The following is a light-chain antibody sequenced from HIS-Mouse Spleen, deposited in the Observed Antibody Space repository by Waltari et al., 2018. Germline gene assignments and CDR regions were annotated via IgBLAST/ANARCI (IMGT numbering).Light chain of an antibody. J-gene: IGLJ3*02. CDR1: SSNIGSNY. Sequence: QSVLTRPPSASGTPGQRVTISCSGSSSNIGSNYVYWYQQLPGTAPKLLIYRNNRRPSGVPDRFSGSKSGTSASLAISGLRSEDEADYYCAAWDDSLSGWVFGGGTKLTVL. CDR2: RNN. V-gene: IGLV1-47*01. CDR3: AAWDDSLSGWV.